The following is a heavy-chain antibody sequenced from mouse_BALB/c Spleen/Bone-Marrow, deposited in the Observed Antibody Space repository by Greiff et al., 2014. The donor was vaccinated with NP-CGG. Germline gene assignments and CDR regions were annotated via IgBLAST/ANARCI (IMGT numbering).Heavy chain of an antibody. CDR1: GFTFTDYY. J-gene: IGHJ1*01. Sequence: DVQLVESGGGLVQPGGSLRLSCATSGFTFTDYYMSWVRQPPGKALEWLGFIRNKANGYTTEYSAYVKGRFTISRDNSQSILYLQMNTLRAEDSATYYCAREGVYYGNPYWYFDVWGAGTTVTVSS. CDR2: IRNKANGYTT. D-gene: IGHD2-1*01. V-gene: IGHV7-3*02. CDR3: AREGVYYGNPYWYFDV.